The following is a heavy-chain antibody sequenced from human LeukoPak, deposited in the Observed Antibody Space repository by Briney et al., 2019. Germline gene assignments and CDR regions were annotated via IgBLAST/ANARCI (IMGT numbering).Heavy chain of an antibody. V-gene: IGHV1-46*01. CDR2: ISPSGGST. D-gene: IGHD3-10*01. CDR3: ARGYGSGSLPV. J-gene: IGHJ6*04. Sequence: ASVKVSCKAFGYTFTSNYMHWVRQAPGQGPEWMGVISPSGGSTTYAQKFQGRVTLTRDMSTSTDYLELSSLRSEDTAVYYCARGYGSGSLPVWGKGTTVTVSS. CDR1: GYTFTSNY.